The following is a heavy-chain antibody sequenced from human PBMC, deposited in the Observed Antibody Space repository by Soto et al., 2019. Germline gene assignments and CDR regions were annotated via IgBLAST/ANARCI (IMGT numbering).Heavy chain of an antibody. Sequence: GESLKISCKGSGYSFTSYWISWVRQMPGKGLEWMGRIDPSDSYTNYSPSFQGHVTISADKSISTAYLQWSSLKASDTAMYYRARHKDSSYPYGMDVWGQGTTVTVSS. CDR1: GYSFTSYW. CDR3: ARHKDSSYPYGMDV. J-gene: IGHJ6*02. V-gene: IGHV5-10-1*01. CDR2: IDPSDSYT. D-gene: IGHD6-6*01.